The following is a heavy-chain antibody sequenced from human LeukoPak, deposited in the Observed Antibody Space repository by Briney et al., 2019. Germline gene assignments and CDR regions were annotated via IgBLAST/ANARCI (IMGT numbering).Heavy chain of an antibody. Sequence: SGTLSLTCAVSGGSISSSNWWSWVRQPPGKWLEWIGEIYHSGSTNYNPSLKSRVTISVDKSKNQFSLKLSSVTAADTAVYYCAGGEMAKYYYGMGVWGQGTTVTVSS. D-gene: IGHD5-24*01. CDR1: GGSISSSNW. CDR2: IYHSGST. CDR3: AGGEMAKYYYGMGV. J-gene: IGHJ6*02. V-gene: IGHV4-4*02.